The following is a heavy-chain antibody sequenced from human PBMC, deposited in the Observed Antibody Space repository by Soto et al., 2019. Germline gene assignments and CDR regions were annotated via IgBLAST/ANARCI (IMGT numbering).Heavy chain of an antibody. CDR3: ATSYGSGSSPFDY. V-gene: IGHV1-69*02. J-gene: IGHJ4*02. CDR2: VNPILAMS. Sequence: QVQLVQSGAEVKKPGSSVKVSCKASGDTFSFYTLNWVRQAPGQGFEWVGRVNPILAMSSSAHKFQGRVPXSXDXATGTAYMELRSLRSDDTAVYYCATSYGSGSSPFDYWGQGTLVTVSS. D-gene: IGHD3-10*01. CDR1: GDTFSFYT.